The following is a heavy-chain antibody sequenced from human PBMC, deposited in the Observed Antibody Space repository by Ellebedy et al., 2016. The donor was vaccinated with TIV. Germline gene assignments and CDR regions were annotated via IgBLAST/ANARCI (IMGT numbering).Heavy chain of an antibody. Sequence: AASVKVSCKASGYTFSRYYMYWVRQAPGQGLEWMGTINPSAGSTTYAPKFQGRVSMTRDTTTSTVYMELSSLRSDDTAVYYCAREISSDIDYWGQGTLVTVSS. CDR1: GYTFSRYY. J-gene: IGHJ4*02. CDR3: AREISSDIDY. V-gene: IGHV1-46*01. D-gene: IGHD6-19*01. CDR2: INPSAGST.